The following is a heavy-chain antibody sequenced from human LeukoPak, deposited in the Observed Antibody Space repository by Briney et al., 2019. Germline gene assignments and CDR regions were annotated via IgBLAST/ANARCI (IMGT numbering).Heavy chain of an antibody. J-gene: IGHJ4*02. V-gene: IGHV1-69*13. Sequence: ASVTVSCKASGGTFSSYANSWVRQASGQGLEWMGGIIPIFGTANYAQKFQGRVTITADESTSTAYMELSSLRSEDTAVYYCARESGVGAFDWGQGTLVTVSS. CDR1: GGTFSSYA. CDR3: ARESGVGAFD. CDR2: IIPIFGTA. D-gene: IGHD1-26*01.